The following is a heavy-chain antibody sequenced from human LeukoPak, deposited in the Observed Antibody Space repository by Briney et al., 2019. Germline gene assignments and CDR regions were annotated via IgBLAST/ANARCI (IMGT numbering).Heavy chain of an antibody. J-gene: IGHJ5*02. V-gene: IGHV4-4*09. CDR2: IYTSGST. Sequence: SETLSLTCTVSGGSISSYYWSWIRQPPGKGLEWIGYIYTSGSTNYNPSLKSRVTISVDTSKNQFSLKLSSVTAADTAVYYCAQLHYDFWSGPNWFDPWGQGTLVTVSS. D-gene: IGHD3-3*01. CDR1: GGSISSYY. CDR3: AQLHYDFWSGPNWFDP.